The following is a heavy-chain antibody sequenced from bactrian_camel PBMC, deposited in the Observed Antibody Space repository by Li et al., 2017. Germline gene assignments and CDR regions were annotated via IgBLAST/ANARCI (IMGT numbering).Heavy chain of an antibody. CDR3: AATRLSILGTSSLRAPQYTY. Sequence: HVQLVESGGGLVQTGGSLRLSCAVSGFRIRNYCMAWYRQVPGQQRVGVASINPNGGWSYHADSVKGRFTISQDNDRNTLYLQMNSLKPEDTAMYYCAATRLSILGTSSLRAPQYTYWGQGTQVTVS. V-gene: IGHV3S54*01. D-gene: IGHD5*01. CDR2: INPNGGWS. J-gene: IGHJ4*01. CDR1: GFRIRNYC.